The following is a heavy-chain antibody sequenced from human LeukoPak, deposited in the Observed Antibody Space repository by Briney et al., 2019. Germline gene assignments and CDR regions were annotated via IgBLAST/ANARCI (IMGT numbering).Heavy chain of an antibody. CDR1: GYTFTGYY. J-gene: IGHJ4*02. D-gene: IGHD3-22*01. CDR2: INPNSGGT. Sequence: ASVKVSCKASGYTFTGYYMHWVRQAPGQGLEWMGWINPNSGGTNYAQKFQGRVTMTRDTSISTAYIELSRLRSDDTAVYYCARDVTNYDSSGYYPDYWGQGTLVTVSS. V-gene: IGHV1-2*02. CDR3: ARDVTNYDSSGYYPDY.